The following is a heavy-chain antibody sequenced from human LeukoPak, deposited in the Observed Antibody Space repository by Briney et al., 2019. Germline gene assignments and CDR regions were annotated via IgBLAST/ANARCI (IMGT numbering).Heavy chain of an antibody. D-gene: IGHD1-26*01. Sequence: PGGSLRLSCAASGFTFTIYSMHWVRQAPGKGLEWVAVISYDGSNKYYADSVKGRFTISRDNSKNTLYLQMNSLRAEDTAVYYCAKTLVGATNPNIWGQGTIVTVSS. V-gene: IGHV3-30*18. J-gene: IGHJ3*02. CDR3: AKTLVGATNPNI. CDR1: GFTFTIYS. CDR2: ISYDGSNK.